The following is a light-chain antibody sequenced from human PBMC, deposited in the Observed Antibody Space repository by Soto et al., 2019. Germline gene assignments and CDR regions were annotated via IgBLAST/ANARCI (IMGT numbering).Light chain of an antibody. Sequence: QSALCQPPSASGSHGQSVTICCTGTTSDVGGFNNVSWYQQHPGKAPKLMIYEVSRRTLGIPERFSGSKSDNTSSLTVSGLQAYYEADYYCSSYSGSKNLVFGGGTKRTV. CDR1: TSDVGGFNN. CDR2: EVS. CDR3: SSYSGSKNLV. J-gene: IGLJ2*01. V-gene: IGLV2-8*01.